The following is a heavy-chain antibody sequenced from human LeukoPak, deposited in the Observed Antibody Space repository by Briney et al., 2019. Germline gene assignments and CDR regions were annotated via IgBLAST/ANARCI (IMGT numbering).Heavy chain of an antibody. CDR1: GFTFSSYS. Sequence: GGSLRLSCAASGFTFSSYSMNWVRQAPGKGLEWVSSISSSSSYIYYADSVKGRFTISRDNAKNSLYLQMNSLRAEDTAVYYCARDGVAYYYDGSGYHDYWGQGTLVTVSS. J-gene: IGHJ4*02. CDR3: ARDGVAYYYDGSGYHDY. D-gene: IGHD3-22*01. CDR2: ISSSSSYI. V-gene: IGHV3-21*01.